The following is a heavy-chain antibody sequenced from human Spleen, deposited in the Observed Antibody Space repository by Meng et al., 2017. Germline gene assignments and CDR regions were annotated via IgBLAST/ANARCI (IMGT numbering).Heavy chain of an antibody. D-gene: IGHD3-22*01. J-gene: IGHJ4*02. V-gene: IGHV4-38-2*02. CDR1: GYSIRSGYY. Sequence: SETLSLTCTVSGYSIRSGYYWGWIRQPPGKGLEWIGDIYRSGTTHYNPSLKSRVTISMDTSKNHFSLNLNSVTASDTAVYYCAGVRYYDTTGYYYDFDYWGQGTLVTVSS. CDR3: AGVRYYDTTGYYYDFDY. CDR2: IYRSGTT.